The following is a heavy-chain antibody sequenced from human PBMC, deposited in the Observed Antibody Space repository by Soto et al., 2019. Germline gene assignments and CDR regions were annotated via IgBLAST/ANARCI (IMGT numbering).Heavy chain of an antibody. CDR1: GFSISDYG. J-gene: IGHJ6*02. Sequence: QVQLVESGGGVVRPGWSLRLSCAASGFSISDYGMEWVRQAPGKGLEWVALISYDGSNTYYADSVKGRFTISRDNSKDTLFLQMTGLRREDTAVYYCAKGAGDRLSLGMDVWGQGTTVTVSS. V-gene: IGHV3-30*18. CDR2: ISYDGSNT. CDR3: AKGAGDRLSLGMDV. D-gene: IGHD1-26*01.